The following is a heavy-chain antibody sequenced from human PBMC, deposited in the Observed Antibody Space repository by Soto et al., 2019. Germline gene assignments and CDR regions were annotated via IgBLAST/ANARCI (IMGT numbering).Heavy chain of an antibody. CDR3: ARLYSGYENYYYYYMDV. Sequence: SETLSLTCPFSGGSISSYYWSWIRQPPGKGLEWIGYIYYSGSTNYNPSLKSRVTISVDTSKNQFSLKLSSVTAADTAVYYCARLYSGYENYYYYYMDVWGKGTTVTVSS. CDR2: IYYSGST. V-gene: IGHV4-59*08. J-gene: IGHJ6*03. D-gene: IGHD5-12*01. CDR1: GGSISSYY.